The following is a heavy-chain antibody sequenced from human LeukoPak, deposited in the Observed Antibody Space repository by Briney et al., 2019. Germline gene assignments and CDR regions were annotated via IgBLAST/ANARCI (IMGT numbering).Heavy chain of an antibody. CDR3: ARWDGFDGSGSMVNAFDI. D-gene: IGHD3-10*01. CDR1: GYTFTSYG. V-gene: IGHV1-18*01. CDR2: IGAYNGNT. Sequence: ASVKVSCKASGYTFTSYGISWVRQAPGQGLEWMGWIGAYNGNTNYAQKLQGRVTMTTDTSTSTAYMELRSLRSDDTAVYYCARWDGFDGSGSMVNAFDIWGQGTMVTVSS. J-gene: IGHJ3*02.